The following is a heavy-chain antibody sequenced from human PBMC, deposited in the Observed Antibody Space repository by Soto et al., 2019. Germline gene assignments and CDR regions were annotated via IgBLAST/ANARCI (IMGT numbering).Heavy chain of an antibody. Sequence: ASVKVSCKTSGYTFSTYGVSWVRQAPGQGLEWMGWISAYNGHTNYAQKFQGRVTMTTDTPTSAAYMELRSLRFDDTAVYYCARVRIPMVRGVIITSVAPFDFWGQGTLVTVSS. J-gene: IGHJ4*02. CDR2: ISAYNGHT. CDR1: GYTFSTYG. CDR3: ARVRIPMVRGVIITSVAPFDF. D-gene: IGHD3-10*01. V-gene: IGHV1-18*01.